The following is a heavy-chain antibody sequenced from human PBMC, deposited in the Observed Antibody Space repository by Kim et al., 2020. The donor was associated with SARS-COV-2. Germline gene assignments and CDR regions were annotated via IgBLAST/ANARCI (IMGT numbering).Heavy chain of an antibody. Sequence: GGSLRLSCAASGVSFDSSAMNWVRQAPGKGLEWVAVISFDGRNKAYADSVKGRFTIYRDNSKSTLHLQMNSLRVEDTAVYYCARGNYYESVSLSDYYNGMDVWGQGTTVTVSS. V-gene: IGHV3-30-3*01. J-gene: IGHJ6*02. D-gene: IGHD3-10*01. CDR2: ISFDGRNK. CDR3: ARGNYYESVSLSDYYNGMDV. CDR1: GVSFDSSA.